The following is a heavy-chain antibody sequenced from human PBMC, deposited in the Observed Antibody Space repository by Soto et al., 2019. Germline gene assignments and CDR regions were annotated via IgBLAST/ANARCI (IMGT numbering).Heavy chain of an antibody. J-gene: IGHJ6*03. CDR2: INHSGST. V-gene: IGHV4-34*01. Sequence: SETLSLTCAVYGESVWSYYWSGIRQPPGKGLEWIGEINHSGSTNYNPSLKSRVTISVDTSKNQFSLKLSSVTAADTAVYYCARGGYSGYHYYYYMDVWGKGTTVTVSS. CDR3: ARGGYSGYHYYYYMDV. D-gene: IGHD5-12*01. CDR1: GESVWSYY.